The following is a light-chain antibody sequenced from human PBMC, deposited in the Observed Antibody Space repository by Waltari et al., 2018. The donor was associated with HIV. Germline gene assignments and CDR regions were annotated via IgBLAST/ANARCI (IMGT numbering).Light chain of an antibody. CDR2: DVS. CDR3: SSYGGSANLL. CDR1: RRDIGVYTY. J-gene: IGLJ2*01. Sequence: QSALTQHPSASGSPGQSVTISCTGTRRDIGVYTYVYWYQQYPGKAPKLIIYDVSKRPSGVPDRFSCSKSANTASLTVSGLQADDEADYYCSSYGGSANLLFGGVTKLTVL. V-gene: IGLV2-8*01.